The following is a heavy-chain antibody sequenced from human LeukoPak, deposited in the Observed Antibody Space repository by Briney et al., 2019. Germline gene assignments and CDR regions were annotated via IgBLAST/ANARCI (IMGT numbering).Heavy chain of an antibody. CDR3: ARDLSSGWDYYYYYYMDV. D-gene: IGHD6-19*01. V-gene: IGHV4-30-2*01. CDR2: IYHSGST. CDR1: GGSISSGGYY. J-gene: IGHJ6*03. Sequence: PQTLSLTCTVSGGSISSGGYYWSWIRQPPGKGLEWIGYIYHSGSTYYNPSLKSRVTISVDRSKNQFSLKLSSVTAADTAVYYCARDLSSGWDYYYYYYMDVWGKGTTVTVSS.